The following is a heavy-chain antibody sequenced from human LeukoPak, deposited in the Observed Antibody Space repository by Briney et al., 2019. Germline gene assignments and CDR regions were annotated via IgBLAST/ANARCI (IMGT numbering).Heavy chain of an antibody. CDR1: GGSISSYY. J-gene: IGHJ5*02. D-gene: IGHD2-2*01. Sequence: SETLSLTCTVSGGSISSYYWSWIRQPPGKGLEWLGYIYYSGSTNYNPSLKSRVTISVDTSKNQFSLKLSSVTAADTAVYYCARVAEEYCSSTSCPFDPWGQGTLVTVSS. V-gene: IGHV4-59*01. CDR2: IYYSGST. CDR3: ARVAEEYCSSTSCPFDP.